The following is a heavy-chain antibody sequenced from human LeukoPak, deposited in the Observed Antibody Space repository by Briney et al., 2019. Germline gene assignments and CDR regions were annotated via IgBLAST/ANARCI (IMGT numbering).Heavy chain of an antibody. D-gene: IGHD3-10*01. Sequence: ASVKVSCKASGYTLTSYYMHWVRQAPGQGLEWMGIINPSGGSTSYAQKFQGRVTMTTDTSTSTAYMELRSLRSDDTAVYYCARGAAPMVRGANPSNWFDPWGQGTLVTVSS. CDR2: INPSGGST. CDR3: ARGAAPMVRGANPSNWFDP. J-gene: IGHJ5*02. CDR1: GYTLTSYY. V-gene: IGHV1-46*01.